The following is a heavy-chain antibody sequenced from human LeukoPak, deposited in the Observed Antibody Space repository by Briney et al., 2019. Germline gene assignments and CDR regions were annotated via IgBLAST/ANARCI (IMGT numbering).Heavy chain of an antibody. CDR1: GFTFSSYG. J-gene: IGHJ4*02. CDR2: IWYDGSNK. Sequence: HSGRSLRLSCAASGFTFSSYGMHRVRQAPGKGLEWVAVIWYDGSNKYYADSVKGRFTISRDNSKNTLYLQMNSLRAEDTAVYYCARDPQLWPRGYFDYWGQGTLVTVSS. CDR3: ARDPQLWPRGYFDY. V-gene: IGHV3-33*01. D-gene: IGHD5-18*01.